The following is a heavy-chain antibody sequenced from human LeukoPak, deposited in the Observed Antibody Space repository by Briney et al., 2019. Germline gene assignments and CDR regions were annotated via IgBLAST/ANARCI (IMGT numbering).Heavy chain of an antibody. CDR1: GGSISGYY. CDR3: ARTVVRGAYNWFDP. D-gene: IGHD3-10*01. Sequence: NPSETLSLTCTVSGGSISGYYWSWSRQPPGKGVEWIGNLYYMRGAWYKSSLKSRVTTSVDTSRNEFSLKLSSVTAADTAVYYCARTVVRGAYNWFDPWGQGTLVTVSS. J-gene: IGHJ5*02. CDR2: LYYMRGA. V-gene: IGHV4-59*01.